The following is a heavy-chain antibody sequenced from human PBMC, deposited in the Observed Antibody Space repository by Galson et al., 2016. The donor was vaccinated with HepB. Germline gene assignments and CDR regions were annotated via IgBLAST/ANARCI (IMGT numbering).Heavy chain of an antibody. CDR3: ARGMVRRGWYYGMDV. CDR1: GDSIISNNW. CDR2: VYHTGAT. Sequence: LSLTCVVSGDSIISNNWWTWVRQSPGKGLEWIGQVYHTGATNYNPALKSRVTISLDKSKNYFSLKLSSVTAADTAVYYCARGMVRRGWYYGMDVWGQGTTVTVSS. D-gene: IGHD3-10*01. J-gene: IGHJ6*02. V-gene: IGHV4/OR15-8*01.